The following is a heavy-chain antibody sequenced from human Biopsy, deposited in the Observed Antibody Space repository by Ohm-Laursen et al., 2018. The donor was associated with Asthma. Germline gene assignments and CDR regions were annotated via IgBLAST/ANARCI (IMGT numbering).Heavy chain of an antibody. J-gene: IGHJ1*01. CDR2: IKHNGSEK. Sequence: LSFTCAASGFTYGDYWMIWVRPVPGKGLEWVANIKHNGSEKNHVDSLKGRFTISRDNAKNSLYLQMNSLRAEDTAVYYCARTFHFWSPYHAEHYQLRGQGTLVTVSS. CDR1: GFTYGDYW. D-gene: IGHD3-3*02. CDR3: ARTFHFWSPYHAEHYQL. V-gene: IGHV3-7*01.